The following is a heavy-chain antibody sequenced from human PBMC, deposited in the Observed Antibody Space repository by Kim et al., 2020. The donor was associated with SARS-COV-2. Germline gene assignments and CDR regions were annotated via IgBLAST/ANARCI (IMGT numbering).Heavy chain of an antibody. J-gene: IGHJ4*02. V-gene: IGHV1-24*01. Sequence: ASVKVSCKVSGYTLTDLSMHWVRQAPGKGLEWIGVSDPEDGEPIHAPKFQGRVTLTEDTSTDTVYMELSNLRSEDTAVYYCVTGSYDNTAGFDYWGQGTL. CDR1: GYTLTDLS. D-gene: IGHD2-2*01. CDR3: VTGSYDNTAGFDY. CDR2: SDPEDGEP.